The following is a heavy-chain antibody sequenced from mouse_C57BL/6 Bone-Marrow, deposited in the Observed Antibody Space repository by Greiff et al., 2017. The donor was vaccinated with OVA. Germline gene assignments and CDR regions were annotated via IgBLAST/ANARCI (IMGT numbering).Heavy chain of an antibody. CDR3: ARGYF. J-gene: IGHJ2*01. CDR2: IYPGDGVT. V-gene: IGHV1-80*01. Sequence: VKLLESGAELVKPGASVEISCKASGYAFSSYWMNWVKQRPGKGLEWIGQIYPGDGVTNYNGKFKGKATLTADKSSSTAYMQLSSLPSADSAVSFCARGYFWGQGTTLTVSS. CDR1: GYAFSSYW.